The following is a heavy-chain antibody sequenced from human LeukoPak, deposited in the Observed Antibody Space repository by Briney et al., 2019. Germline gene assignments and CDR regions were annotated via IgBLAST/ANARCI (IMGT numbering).Heavy chain of an antibody. J-gene: IGHJ3*02. V-gene: IGHV3-73*01. CDR3: TRATVSDAFDI. D-gene: IGHD4-17*01. Sequence: GSLRLSFAASGFTFSGSAMHWVRPASGKGLEWVGRIRSKANSYATAYDASVKGRLTISRDDSKNTAYLQMNSLKTEDTAVYYCTRATVSDAFDIWGQGTMVTVSS. CDR1: GFTFSGSA. CDR2: IRSKANSYAT.